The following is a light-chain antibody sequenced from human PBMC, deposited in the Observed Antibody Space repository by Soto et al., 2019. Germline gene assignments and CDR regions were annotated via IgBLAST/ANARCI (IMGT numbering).Light chain of an antibody. CDR3: LQYNSYSQT. CDR1: RSFISW. CDR2: DAS. V-gene: IGKV1-5*02. Sequence: DIQMTQSPSTLPASEEAGLTSLCRPGRSFISWLAWYRRKPGKAPKLLIYDASSLESGVPSRFSGSGSGTEFTLTISSLQPDDFATYYCLQYNSYSQTFGQGTKVEIK. J-gene: IGKJ1*01.